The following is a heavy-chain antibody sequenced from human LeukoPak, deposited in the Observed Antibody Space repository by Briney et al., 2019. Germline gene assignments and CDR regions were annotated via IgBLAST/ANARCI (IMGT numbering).Heavy chain of an antibody. J-gene: IGHJ4*02. D-gene: IGHD5-18*01. CDR2: VHSSVGT. V-gene: IGHV4-4*07. Sequence: SETLSLTCTVSGGSMNTYYWTWIRQTAGGGLEWIGQVHSSVGTTYNPSLRSRVSLSLDTSKNHFSLRLASVTAADTAVYFCARERDHGYSYGHVLDFWGQGIPVTVYS. CDR3: ARERDHGYSYGHVLDF. CDR1: GGSMNTYY.